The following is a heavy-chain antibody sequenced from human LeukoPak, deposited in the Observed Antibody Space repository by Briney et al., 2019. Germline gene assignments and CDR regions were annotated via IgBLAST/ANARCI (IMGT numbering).Heavy chain of an antibody. CDR2: ISGNGGSK. CDR3: ARSNNGGWGYCDY. V-gene: IGHV3-64D*06. CDR1: GFTFHTFV. D-gene: IGHD1-26*01. J-gene: IGHJ4*02. Sequence: GGALRLSCSASGFTFHTFVMHWVGQAPGKGVEYVSGISGNGGSKYNADFVKGRFTISRDNSNNTLFLQMTSLRADDTAVYYCARSNNGGWGYCDYWGQGSLVTVSS.